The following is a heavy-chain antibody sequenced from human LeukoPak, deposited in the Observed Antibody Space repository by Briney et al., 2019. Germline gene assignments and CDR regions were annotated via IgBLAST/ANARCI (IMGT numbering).Heavy chain of an antibody. CDR2: IIPIFGTA. D-gene: IGHD2-2*02. CDR1: GGTFSSYA. V-gene: IGHV1-69*06. CDR3: ASLHCSSTSCYNWFDY. Sequence: SVKVSCKASGGTFSSYAMSWVRQAPGQGLEWMGEIIPIFGTANYAQKFQGRVTITADKSTSTAYMELSSLRSEDTAVYYCASLHCSSTSCYNWFDYWGQGTLVTVSA. J-gene: IGHJ4*02.